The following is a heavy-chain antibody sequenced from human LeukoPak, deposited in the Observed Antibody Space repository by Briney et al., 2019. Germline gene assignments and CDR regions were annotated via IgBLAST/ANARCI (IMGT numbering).Heavy chain of an antibody. D-gene: IGHD4-17*01. J-gene: IGHJ1*01. V-gene: IGHV1-2*02. CDR2: INPSSGGT. CDR3: ARGDYAEYFQH. CDR1: GYTFTDYL. Sequence: ASVKVSCKASGYTFTDYLINWVRQAPEQGLEWMGWINPSSGGTYYAQKFQGRVTMTGDTSISTTYMELSRLTSDDTAVYYCARGDYAEYFQHWGQGTLVTVSS.